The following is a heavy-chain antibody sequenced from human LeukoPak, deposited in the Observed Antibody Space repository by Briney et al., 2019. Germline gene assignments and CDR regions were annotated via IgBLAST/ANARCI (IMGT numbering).Heavy chain of an antibody. D-gene: IGHD5-24*01. J-gene: IGHJ4*02. CDR3: ARDGDGYNYKLDY. CDR1: GFTFSDYY. CDR2: ISTSGSTI. V-gene: IGHV3-11*01. Sequence: GGSLRLSCAASGFTFSDYYMSWIRQAPGKGLEWISYISTSGSTIFYADSVKGRFTISRDNAKNSLYLQMNSLKAEDTAVYYCARDGDGYNYKLDYWGQGTLVTVSS.